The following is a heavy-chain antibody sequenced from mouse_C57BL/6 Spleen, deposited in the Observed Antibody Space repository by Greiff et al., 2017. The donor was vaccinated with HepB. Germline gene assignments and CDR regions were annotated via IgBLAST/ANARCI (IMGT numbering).Heavy chain of an antibody. V-gene: IGHV1-22*01. CDR2: INPNNGGT. J-gene: IGHJ4*01. CDR1: GYTFTDYN. Sequence: DVQLQESGPELVKPGASVKMSCKASGYTFTDYNMHWVKQSHGKSLEWIGYINPNNGGTSYNQKFKGKATLTVNKSSSTAYMELRSLTSEDSAVYYCARPDGLYYYAMDYWGQGTSVTVSS. CDR3: ARPDGLYYYAMDY. D-gene: IGHD6-5*01.